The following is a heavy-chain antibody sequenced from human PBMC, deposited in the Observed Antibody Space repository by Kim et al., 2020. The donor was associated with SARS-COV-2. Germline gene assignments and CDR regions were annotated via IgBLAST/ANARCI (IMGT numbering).Heavy chain of an antibody. D-gene: IGHD5-12*01. Sequence: AVSGKSRITINTDTSKSQFSLQLNSVTPEDTAVYYCARDQGWLRPYYFDYWGQGTLVTVSS. V-gene: IGHV6-1*01. J-gene: IGHJ4*02. CDR3: ARDQGWLRPYYFDY.